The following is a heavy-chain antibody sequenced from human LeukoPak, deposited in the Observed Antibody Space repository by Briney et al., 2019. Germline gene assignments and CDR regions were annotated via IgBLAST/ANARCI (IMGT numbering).Heavy chain of an antibody. CDR3: ARDIWGGSA. CDR2: IYHSGST. D-gene: IGHD3-16*01. CDR1: GASISSGGLS. V-gene: IGHV4-30-2*01. J-gene: IGHJ5*02. Sequence: SETLSLTCAVSGASISSGGLSWNWIRQPPGKGLEWIGCIYHSGSTYYNPSLKSRVTMSVDKSKNQFSLKLNSVTAADTAVYFCARDIWGGSAWGQGTLVTVSS.